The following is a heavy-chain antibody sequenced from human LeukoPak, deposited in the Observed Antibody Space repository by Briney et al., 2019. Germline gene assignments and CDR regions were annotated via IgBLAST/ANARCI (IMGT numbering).Heavy chain of an antibody. CDR1: GFTVSSTY. Sequence: GGSLRLSCAASGFTVSSTYMSWIRQAPGKGLEWVSVIESGGRTYYADSVKGRFTISRDSSKNTLYLQMNSLRAEDTAFYFCARENGHIYGYAFLDQWGQGTLVTVSS. CDR3: ARENGHIYGYAFLDQ. CDR2: IESGGRT. V-gene: IGHV3-53*01. J-gene: IGHJ4*02. D-gene: IGHD5-18*01.